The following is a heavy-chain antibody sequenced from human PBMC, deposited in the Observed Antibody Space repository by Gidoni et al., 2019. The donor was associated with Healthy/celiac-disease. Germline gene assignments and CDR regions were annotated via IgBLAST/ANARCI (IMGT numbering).Heavy chain of an antibody. V-gene: IGHV4-59*08. CDR1: GGSISSYY. Sequence: QVQLQESGPGLVKPSETLSLTCTGSGGSISSYYWSWIRQPPGKGLEWIGYIYYSGSTNYNPSLKSRVTISVDTSKNQFSLKLSSVTAADTAVYYCARLGQQQLANWFDPWGQGTLVTVSS. J-gene: IGHJ5*02. CDR3: ARLGQQQLANWFDP. CDR2: IYYSGST. D-gene: IGHD6-13*01.